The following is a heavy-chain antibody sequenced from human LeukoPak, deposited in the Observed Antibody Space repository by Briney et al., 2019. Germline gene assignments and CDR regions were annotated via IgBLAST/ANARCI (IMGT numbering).Heavy chain of an antibody. Sequence: ASLKVSSKPSGYTFTISAVSCVPQARGHGLECMGWISTYNGNTNYAQKLQGRVTMTTDTSTSRVYMDLRSLRSDDTAVYYCARDRAGSAWYTTFDYWGQGTLVTVSS. CDR2: ISTYNGNT. CDR3: ARDRAGSAWYTTFDY. J-gene: IGHJ4*02. CDR1: GYTFTISA. V-gene: IGHV1-18*01. D-gene: IGHD6-19*01.